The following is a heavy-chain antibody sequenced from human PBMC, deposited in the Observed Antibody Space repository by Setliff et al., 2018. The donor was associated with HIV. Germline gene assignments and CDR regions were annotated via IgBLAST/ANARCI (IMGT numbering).Heavy chain of an antibody. D-gene: IGHD3-22*01. Sequence: ASVKVSCKASGYTFTGYYMHWVRQAPGQGLEWMGWINPNSGGTNYAQKFQGRVTMTRDASISTAYMELSRLTSEDTAVYYCARGGGSSYLYHSRGSEYFQYWGQGALVTVSS. V-gene: IGHV1-2*02. CDR1: GYTFTGYY. J-gene: IGHJ1*01. CDR2: INPNSGGT. CDR3: ARGGGSSYLYHSRGSEYFQY.